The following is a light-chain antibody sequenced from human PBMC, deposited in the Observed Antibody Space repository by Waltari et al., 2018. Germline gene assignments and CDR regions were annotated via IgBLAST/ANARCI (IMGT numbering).Light chain of an antibody. V-gene: IGLV3-21*01. J-gene: IGLJ2*01. Sequence: TQPRSVSVSPGQTANITCGGGNVGHKNVHWYRQKPMEAPVLVIYYNRDRPSGIPQRFSGSKSGNTATLTISGVDAGDEADYYCQIWDSFSDHALFGGGTRLTVL. CDR3: QIWDSFSDHAL. CDR1: NVGHKN. CDR2: YNR.